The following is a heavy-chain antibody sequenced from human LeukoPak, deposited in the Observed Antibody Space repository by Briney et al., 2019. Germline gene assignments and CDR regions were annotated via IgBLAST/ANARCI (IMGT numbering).Heavy chain of an antibody. CDR1: GFTFSSYA. J-gene: IGHJ5*02. CDR2: ISYDGSNK. Sequence: GGSLRLSCAASGFTFSSYAMHWVRQAPGKGLEWVAVISYDGSNKYYADSVKGRFTISRDNSKNTLYLQMNSLRAEDTAVYYCAKERPSIAAPSAVAGGLDPWGQGTLVTVSS. D-gene: IGHD6-19*01. V-gene: IGHV3-30*04. CDR3: AKERPSIAAPSAVAGGLDP.